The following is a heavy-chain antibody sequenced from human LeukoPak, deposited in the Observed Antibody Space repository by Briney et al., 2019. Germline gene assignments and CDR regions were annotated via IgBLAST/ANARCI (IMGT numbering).Heavy chain of an antibody. CDR3: ARDPPFGSGWSQNFFDY. CDR2: ISYDGRII. D-gene: IGHD6-19*01. J-gene: IGHJ4*02. Sequence: PGESLRLSCAPSGFTIGSNAMHWVRQAPPKGMEWVALISYDGRIIVYADSVRGRFTISRDNYNNTLYLQMNSLSSEDSAVYYCARDPPFGSGWSQNFFDYWGQGNLVTVSS. CDR1: GFTIGSNA. V-gene: IGHV3-30*04.